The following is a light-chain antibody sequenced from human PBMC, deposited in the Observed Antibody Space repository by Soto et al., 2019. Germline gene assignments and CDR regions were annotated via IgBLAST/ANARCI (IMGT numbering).Light chain of an antibody. CDR3: CSYAGSNYV. V-gene: IGLV2-23*02. CDR2: EVS. Sequence: QSALTQPASVSGSPGQSITISCTGTSSDVGNYNLVSWYQHHPGKAPKLMIYEVSKRPSGVSNRFSGSKSGDTASLTISGLQAVDEADYYCCSYAGSNYVFGTGTKVTVL. CDR1: SSDVGNYNL. J-gene: IGLJ1*01.